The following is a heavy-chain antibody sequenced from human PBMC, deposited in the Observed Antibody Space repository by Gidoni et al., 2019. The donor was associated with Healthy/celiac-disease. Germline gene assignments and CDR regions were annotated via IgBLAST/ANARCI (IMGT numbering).Heavy chain of an antibody. V-gene: IGHV1-2*04. CDR3: ARSEQLVDGMDV. CDR1: GYTFTGNY. Sequence: QAQLVQSGDEVQTPGASAKVSCKPSGYTFTGNYMHWVRQAPGQGLEWMGWINPNSGGTNYAQKFQGWVTMARDTSISTAYMELSRLGSDDTAVYYCARSEQLVDGMDVWGQGATVTVSS. J-gene: IGHJ6*02. CDR2: INPNSGGT. D-gene: IGHD6-6*01.